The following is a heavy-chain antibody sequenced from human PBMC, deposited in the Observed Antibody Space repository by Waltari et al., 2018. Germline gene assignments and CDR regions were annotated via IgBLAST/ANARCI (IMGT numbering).Heavy chain of an antibody. CDR1: GTSISSKKNY. CDR3: ARWDQDYFSFFFDY. Sequence: QVHLQEMGPGLVKPSQTLSLTYAVSGTSISSKKNYWNWIRQPPGKGLEWIGRIYYDGGTKYTPSLESRVTISIDTSKNQFSLKLSSVTAADTAVYFCARWDQDYFSFFFDYWGRGTLVTVSS. V-gene: IGHV4-30-4*08. J-gene: IGHJ4*02. D-gene: IGHD4-17*01. CDR2: IYYDGGT.